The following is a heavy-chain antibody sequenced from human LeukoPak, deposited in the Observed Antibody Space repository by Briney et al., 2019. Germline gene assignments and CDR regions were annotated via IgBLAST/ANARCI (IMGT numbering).Heavy chain of an antibody. CDR3: ARSARLMKGVVEVTALDD. V-gene: IGHV3-48*03. CDR2: LSSSGSAF. Sequence: GGSLRLSCEDSGFTFRSYEMNWVRRAPGKGLEWIAYLSSSGSAFSYADSVKGRFTIARDNAKNSVYLEMNSLRADDTAVYYCARSARLMKGVVEVTALDDWGQGTLVTVSS. D-gene: IGHD3-3*01. CDR1: GFTFRSYE. J-gene: IGHJ4*02.